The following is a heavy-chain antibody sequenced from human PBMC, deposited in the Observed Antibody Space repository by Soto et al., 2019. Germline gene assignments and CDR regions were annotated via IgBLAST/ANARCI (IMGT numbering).Heavy chain of an antibody. CDR1: GDSIKSSY. CDR2: VYYTGTT. Sequence: SETLSLTCTVSGDSIKSSYWSWVRQPPGRGLEWIGYVYYTGTTNSNPSLESRVTISADTSKNLFSLKVVSVTPADTAVYFCARDTSGGSSWYEFDSWGPGTLVTVSS. CDR3: ARDTSGGSSWYEFDS. V-gene: IGHV4-59*01. J-gene: IGHJ4*02. D-gene: IGHD6-13*01.